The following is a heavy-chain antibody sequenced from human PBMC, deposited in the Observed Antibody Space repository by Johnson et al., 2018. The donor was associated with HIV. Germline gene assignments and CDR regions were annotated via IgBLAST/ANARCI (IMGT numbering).Heavy chain of an antibody. V-gene: IGHV3-7*01. J-gene: IGHJ3*02. CDR3: ARDRGYWDAFDI. CDR2: IKQDGSEN. D-gene: IGHD3-22*01. CDR1: GFTFSSYW. Sequence: MLLVESGGGLVQPGDSLRLSCVASGFTFSSYWMNWVRQTPGKGLEWVANIKQDGSENYYVDSVKGRFTISRDNAKNSLYLQLNSLRAEDTALYYCARDRGYWDAFDIWGEGTMVTVSS.